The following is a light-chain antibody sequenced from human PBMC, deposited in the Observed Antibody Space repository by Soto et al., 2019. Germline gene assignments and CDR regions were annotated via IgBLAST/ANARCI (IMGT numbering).Light chain of an antibody. Sequence: QSVLTQPPSVSAAPGQKVTISCSGSSSNIGNNYVSWYQQLPGTAPKLLIFDNNKRPSGIPDRFSGSKSGTSATLGITGLQTGDEADYYCGTWDSSLSAALFDGGTKLTVL. J-gene: IGLJ2*01. CDR3: GTWDSSLSAAL. V-gene: IGLV1-51*01. CDR2: DNN. CDR1: SSNIGNNY.